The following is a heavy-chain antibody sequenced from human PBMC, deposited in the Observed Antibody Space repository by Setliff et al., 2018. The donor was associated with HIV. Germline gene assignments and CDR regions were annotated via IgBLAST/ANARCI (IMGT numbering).Heavy chain of an antibody. CDR3: ARGRRSSGWYVYH. CDR2: IYISGST. J-gene: IGHJ4*02. Sequence: SETLSLTCTVSGGSISSGSYYWSWIRQPAGKGLEWIGHIYISGSTNYNPSLKSRVTISVDTSTNQFSLKLSSVTAADTAVYYCARGRRSSGWYVYHWGQGTLVTVSS. V-gene: IGHV4-61*09. D-gene: IGHD6-19*01. CDR1: GGSISSGSYY.